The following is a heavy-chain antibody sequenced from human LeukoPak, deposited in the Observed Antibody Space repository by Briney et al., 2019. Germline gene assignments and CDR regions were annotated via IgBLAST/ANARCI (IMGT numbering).Heavy chain of an antibody. V-gene: IGHV3-43D*03. J-gene: IGHJ4*02. Sequence: GGSLRLSCAASGFTFDDYAMHWVRQAPGKGLEWVSMINWDGGTIYYADSVKGRFTVSRDNNKNSLYLQMNSLRAEDSAFYYCAKDMSKSGYGYGFCDSWGQGTLITVSS. CDR1: GFTFDDYA. D-gene: IGHD5-18*01. CDR3: AKDMSKSGYGYGFCDS. CDR2: INWDGGTI.